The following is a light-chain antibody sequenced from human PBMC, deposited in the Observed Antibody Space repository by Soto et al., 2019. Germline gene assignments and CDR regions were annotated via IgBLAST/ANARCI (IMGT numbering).Light chain of an antibody. Sequence: QAVVAQPPSASGTPGQRVTISCSGSSSNIGSNTVNWYQQLPGTAPKVLIYTNNQRPSGVPDRFSGSKSGTSASLAISGLQSEDEADYYCTAWDDSLNGYVFGSGTKLTVL. CDR1: SSNIGSNT. CDR3: TAWDDSLNGYV. J-gene: IGLJ1*01. V-gene: IGLV1-44*01. CDR2: TNN.